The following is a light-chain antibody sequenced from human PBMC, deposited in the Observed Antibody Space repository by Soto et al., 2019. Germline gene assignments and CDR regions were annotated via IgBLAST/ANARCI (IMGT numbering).Light chain of an antibody. V-gene: IGKV3-20*01. Sequence: EIVLTQSPGTLALSPGERATLSCRASQSVSSSYLAWYQQKPGQAPRLLIYGASSKATGIPDRFSGSWSVTDFTLSIIILVPEHFTLYFCQHNGSTLTFLQANKLDI. CDR3: QHNGSTLT. CDR1: QSVSSSY. CDR2: GAS. J-gene: IGKJ2*01.